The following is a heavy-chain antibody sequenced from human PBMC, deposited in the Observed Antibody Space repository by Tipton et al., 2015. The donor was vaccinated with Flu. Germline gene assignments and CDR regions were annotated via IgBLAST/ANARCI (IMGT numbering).Heavy chain of an antibody. CDR1: GYSISSRYY. CDR2: IFHTGST. D-gene: IGHD4-11*01. J-gene: IGHJ5*02. Sequence: TLSLTCTVSGYSISSRYYWGWIRQSPGKGLEWIGNIFHTGSTYHNPSLKSRVTISVDTSKNQFSLKVFSVTAADTAVYYWARRDYSNYVSDPKSWFDPWGQGILVTVSS. CDR3: ARRDYSNYVSDPKSWFDP. V-gene: IGHV4-38-2*02.